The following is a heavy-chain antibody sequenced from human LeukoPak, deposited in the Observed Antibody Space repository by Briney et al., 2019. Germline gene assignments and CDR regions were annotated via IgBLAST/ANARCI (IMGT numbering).Heavy chain of an antibody. Sequence: SETLSLTCAVYGGSFSSYYWGWIRQPPGKGLEWIGSIYYSGSTYYNPSLKSRVTISVDTSKNQFSLKLSSVTAADTAVYYCARRIPHPNKNCSSTSCYREYWGQGTLVTVSS. D-gene: IGHD2-2*02. V-gene: IGHV4-39*01. CDR2: IYYSGST. J-gene: IGHJ4*02. CDR1: GGSFSSYY. CDR3: ARRIPHPNKNCSSTSCYREY.